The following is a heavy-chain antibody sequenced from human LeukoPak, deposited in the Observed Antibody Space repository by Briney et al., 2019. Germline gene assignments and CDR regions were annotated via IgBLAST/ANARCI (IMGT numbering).Heavy chain of an antibody. J-gene: IGHJ4*02. V-gene: IGHV4-4*07. D-gene: IGHD3-22*01. Sequence: SETLALTCTVSGGSISSYYWSWIRQPAGKGLEWIGRIYSTGSTNYNPSLKSRVSISLDTSKNRFSLNLNFVTAADTAVYYCASPRSGYRYTFDYWGQGALVTVSS. CDR2: IYSTGST. CDR3: ASPRSGYRYTFDY. CDR1: GGSISSYY.